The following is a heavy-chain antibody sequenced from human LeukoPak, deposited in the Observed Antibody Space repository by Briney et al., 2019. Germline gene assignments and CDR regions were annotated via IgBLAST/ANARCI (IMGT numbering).Heavy chain of an antibody. CDR3: ARTLYYYGSGWGAFDI. D-gene: IGHD3-10*01. V-gene: IGHV3-21*01. J-gene: IGHJ3*02. CDR2: ISSSSSYI. CDR1: GFTFSSYS. Sequence: PGGSLRLSCAASGFTFSSYSMNWVRQAPGKGLEWVSSISSSSSYIYYADSVKGRFTISRDNAKNSLYLQMNSLRAEDTAVYYCARTLYYYGSGWGAFDIWGQGTMVTVSS.